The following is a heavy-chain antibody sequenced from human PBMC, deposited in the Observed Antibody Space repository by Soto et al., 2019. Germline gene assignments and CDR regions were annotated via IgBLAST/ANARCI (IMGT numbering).Heavy chain of an antibody. CDR3: ARVVGALGHWFDP. Sequence: QVQLVQSGAEVKKPGASVKVSCKASGYTFTSYGISWVRQPPGQGLEWMGRISANKGNTNYAQKLQGRATRTTDTXTSTAYMELRSLRSDDTAVYYCARVVGALGHWFDPWGQGTLVTVSS. CDR2: ISANKGNT. V-gene: IGHV1-18*01. J-gene: IGHJ5*02. D-gene: IGHD1-26*01. CDR1: GYTFTSYG.